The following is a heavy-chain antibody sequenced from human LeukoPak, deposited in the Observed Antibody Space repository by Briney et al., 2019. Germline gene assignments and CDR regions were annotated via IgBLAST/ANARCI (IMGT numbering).Heavy chain of an antibody. V-gene: IGHV1-2*02. D-gene: IGHD2-21*01. CDR3: TREGDRRIH. CDR1: GYTSNDYY. CDR2: FNPNTVAT. J-gene: IGHJ4*02. Sequence: ASVKLSCKTSGYTSNDYYIHCVRQAPRHELKCRGWFNPNTVATLYEQKYQGRGAMTRDMSINTAYLELRGLKSEDTAIYICTREGDRRIHWGQGTLVSVSS.